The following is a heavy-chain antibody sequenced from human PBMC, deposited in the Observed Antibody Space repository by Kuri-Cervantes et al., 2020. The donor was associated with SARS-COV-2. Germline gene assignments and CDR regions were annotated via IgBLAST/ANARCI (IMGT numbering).Heavy chain of an antibody. J-gene: IGHJ5*01. CDR1: GFTFSSYS. CDR3: VRDLNWAFDF. D-gene: IGHD3-16*01. V-gene: IGHV3-21*01. CDR2: ISSSSSYI. Sequence: GESLKISCAASGFTFSSYSMNWVRQAPGKGLEWVSSISSSSSYIYYADSVKGRFTISRGNAEDSLYLQMSSLRAEDTAFYYCVRDLNWAFDFWGQGTLVTVSS.